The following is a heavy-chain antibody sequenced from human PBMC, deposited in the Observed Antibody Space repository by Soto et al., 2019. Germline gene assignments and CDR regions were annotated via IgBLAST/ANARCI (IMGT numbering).Heavy chain of an antibody. V-gene: IGHV4-59*01. CDR1: GASISSYY. CDR3: GGKNYDSSGYFDY. CDR2: MYYSGST. J-gene: IGHJ4*02. D-gene: IGHD3-22*01. Sequence: SETLSLTSTVSGASISSYYWSWIRQPPGRGLEWIGYMYYSGSTNYNPSLKSRVTITVDTSKNQFSLKPSSVTAADTAVYYCGGKNYDSSGYFDYWGQGTLVTVSS.